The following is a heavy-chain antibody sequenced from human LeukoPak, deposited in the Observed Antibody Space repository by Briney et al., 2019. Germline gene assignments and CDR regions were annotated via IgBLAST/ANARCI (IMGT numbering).Heavy chain of an antibody. J-gene: IGHJ6*03. CDR2: ISGSGGST. CDR1: GFTFSSYA. V-gene: IGHV3-23*01. Sequence: PGGSLRLSCAASGFTFSSYAMSWVRQAPGKGLEWVSAISGSGGSTYYADSVKGRFTISRDNSKNTLYLQMNSLRAEDTAVYYCAKVGSSSSMYYYYYMDVWGKGTTVTVSS. D-gene: IGHD6-6*01. CDR3: AKVGSSSSMYYYYYMDV.